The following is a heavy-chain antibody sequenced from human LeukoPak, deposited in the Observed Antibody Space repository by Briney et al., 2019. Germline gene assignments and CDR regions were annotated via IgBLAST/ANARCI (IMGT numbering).Heavy chain of an antibody. D-gene: IGHD6-19*01. CDR2: FDAENGDI. Sequence: ASMKVSCKISGYLLRESSLHWVPQAPGKGLEWMGGFDAENGDIIYAQKLQGRVTMTEDISTDTAYMELSDLRSDDTAVYYCATEDPSGLDVLLNWGQGTMVTVSS. J-gene: IGHJ3*01. CDR1: GYLLRESS. CDR3: ATEDPSGLDVLLN. V-gene: IGHV1-24*01.